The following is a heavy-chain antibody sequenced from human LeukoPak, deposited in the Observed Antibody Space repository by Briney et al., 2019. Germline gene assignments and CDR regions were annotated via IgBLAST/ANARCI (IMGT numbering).Heavy chain of an antibody. J-gene: IGHJ4*02. CDR2: ISGSSFYI. Sequence: GGSLRLSCAASGFIFRSCSMNWGRQAPGKGLEWVSSISGSSFYINYADSVRGRFTISRDNAENSVYLQMSSLRDDDTAVYYCARIRDPYGYAHLDLRGQGTLVTVST. CDR3: ARIRDPYGYAHLDL. V-gene: IGHV3-21*01. D-gene: IGHD5-18*01. CDR1: GFIFRSCS.